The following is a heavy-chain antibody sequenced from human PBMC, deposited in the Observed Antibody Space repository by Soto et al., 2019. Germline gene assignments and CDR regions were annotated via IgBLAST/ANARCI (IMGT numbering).Heavy chain of an antibody. J-gene: IGHJ6*02. CDR3: ARLYRRYGMDA. CDR1: GYTVTRYA. CDR2: ISAYNGNT. D-gene: IGHD5-12*01. Sequence: GASCKVSCEASGYTVTRYAMHWVRQAPGQGLEWMGWISAYNGNTNYAQKLQGRVTMTTDTSTSTAYMELRSLRSDDTAVYYCARLYRRYGMDAWGQGTTVTVSS. V-gene: IGHV1-18*01.